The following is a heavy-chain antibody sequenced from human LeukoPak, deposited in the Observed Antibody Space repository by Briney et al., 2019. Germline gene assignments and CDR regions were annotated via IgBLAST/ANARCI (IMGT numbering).Heavy chain of an antibody. J-gene: IGHJ4*02. CDR1: GGTFSSYA. V-gene: IGHV1-69*06. D-gene: IGHD3-22*01. CDR2: IIPVFGTT. Sequence: SVKVSCKASGGTFSSYAVSWVRLTPGQGLECLGGIIPVFGTTTYARKFQAKVTMTADKSTNTAYLEISSLTSDDTAVYYCARCSPGDSSNFYAVLQYWGQGTQVTVST. CDR3: ARCSPGDSSNFYAVLQY.